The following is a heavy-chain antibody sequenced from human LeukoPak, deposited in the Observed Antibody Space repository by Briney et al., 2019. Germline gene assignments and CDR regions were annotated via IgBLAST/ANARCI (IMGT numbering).Heavy chain of an antibody. CDR1: GFTFRSYT. V-gene: IGHV3-21*01. Sequence: GGSLRLSCAASGFTFRSYTMSWVRQAPGKGLEWVSAISSSSSYIYYADSVKGRFTISRDNAKNSLYLQMNSLRAEDTAVYYCARESYDILTGYLFDYGGQEPRVPV. CDR2: ISSSSSYI. CDR3: ARESYDILTGYLFDY. J-gene: IGHJ4*02. D-gene: IGHD3-9*01.